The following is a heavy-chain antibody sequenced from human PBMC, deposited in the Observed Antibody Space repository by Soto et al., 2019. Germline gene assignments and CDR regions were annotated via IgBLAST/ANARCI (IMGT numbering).Heavy chain of an antibody. Sequence: GGSLRLSCAASGFTFSDYYMSWIRQAPGKGLEWVSYISSSGSTIYYADSVKGRFTISRDNAKNSLYLQMNSLRAEDTAVYYCARVGNDRSWLGELLRVLFDYWGQGTLVTVSS. CDR2: ISSSGSTI. CDR3: ARVGNDRSWLGELLRVLFDY. CDR1: GFTFSDYY. D-gene: IGHD3-10*01. V-gene: IGHV3-11*01. J-gene: IGHJ4*02.